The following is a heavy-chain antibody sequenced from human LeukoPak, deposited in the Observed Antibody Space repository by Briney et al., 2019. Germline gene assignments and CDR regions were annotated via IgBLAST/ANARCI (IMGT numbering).Heavy chain of an antibody. V-gene: IGHV3-30*02. D-gene: IGHD2-21*02. CDR1: GFTFSRYS. CDR3: SPAIIGY. CDR2: IRYDGNKK. Sequence: GGSLRLSCEASGFTFSRYSLTWVRQAPGKGLEWVAFIRYDGNKKYYADSVKGRFTISRDNSKNTLYLQMNSLRAEDTAVYYSSPAIIGYWGQGTLVTVSS. J-gene: IGHJ4*02.